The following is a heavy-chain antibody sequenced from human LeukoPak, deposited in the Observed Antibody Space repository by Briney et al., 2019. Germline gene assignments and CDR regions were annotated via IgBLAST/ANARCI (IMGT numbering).Heavy chain of an antibody. Sequence: GGSLRLSCAASGFTFSSYGMHWVRQAPGKGLEWVAVISYDGSNKYYADSVKGRFTISRDNSKNTLYLQMNSQRAEDTAVYYCAKDKERITMVRGAFDYWGQGTLVTVSS. CDR1: GFTFSSYG. V-gene: IGHV3-30*18. CDR2: ISYDGSNK. CDR3: AKDKERITMVRGAFDY. D-gene: IGHD3-10*01. J-gene: IGHJ4*02.